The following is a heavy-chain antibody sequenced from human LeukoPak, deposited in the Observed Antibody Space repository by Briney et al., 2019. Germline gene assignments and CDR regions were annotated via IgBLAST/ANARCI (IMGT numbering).Heavy chain of an antibody. CDR3: ARHEPSSGYYYVSAYFDY. V-gene: IGHV4-39*01. CDR2: IYYSGST. Sequence: SETLSLTCTVSGGSISSSSYYWGWIRQPPGKGLEWIGSIYYSGSTYYNPSLKSRATISVDTSKNQFSLKLSSVTAADTAVYYCARHEPSSGYYYVSAYFDYWGQGTLVTVSS. CDR1: GGSISSSSYY. D-gene: IGHD3-22*01. J-gene: IGHJ4*02.